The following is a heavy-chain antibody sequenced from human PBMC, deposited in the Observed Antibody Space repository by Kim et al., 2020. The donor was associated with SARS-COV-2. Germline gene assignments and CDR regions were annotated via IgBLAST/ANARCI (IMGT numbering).Heavy chain of an antibody. Sequence: ASVKVSCKASGYTFTGYYMHWVRQAPGQGLEWMGWINPNSGGTNYAQKFQGRVTMTRDTSISTAYMELSRLRSDDTAVYYCAREEPNYYDSIEADYYYGMDVWGQGTTVTVSS. CDR3: AREEPNYYDSIEADYYYGMDV. V-gene: IGHV1-2*02. D-gene: IGHD3-22*01. J-gene: IGHJ6*02. CDR2: INPNSGGT. CDR1: GYTFTGYY.